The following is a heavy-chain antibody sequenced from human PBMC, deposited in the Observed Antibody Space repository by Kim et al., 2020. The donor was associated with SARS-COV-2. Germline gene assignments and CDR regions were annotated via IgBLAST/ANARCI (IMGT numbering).Heavy chain of an antibody. Sequence: ASVKVSCKASGYTFTSYYMHWVRQAPGQGLEWMGIINPSGGSTSYAQKFQGRVTMTRDTSTSTVYMELSSLRSEDTAVYYCARQRDSSGEYYYYYYGMDVWGQGTTVTVSS. J-gene: IGHJ6*02. V-gene: IGHV1-46*01. CDR3: ARQRDSSGEYYYYYYGMDV. CDR1: GYTFTSYY. CDR2: INPSGGST. D-gene: IGHD6-19*01.